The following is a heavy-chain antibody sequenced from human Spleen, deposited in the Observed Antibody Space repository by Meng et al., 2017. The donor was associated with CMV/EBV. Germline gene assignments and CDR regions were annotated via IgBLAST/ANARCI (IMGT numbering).Heavy chain of an antibody. V-gene: IGHV3-33*06. D-gene: IGHD3-3*01. J-gene: IGHJ4*02. CDR1: EFTFRSYG. CDR3: VKDAQITSFGVVLNFDFDH. Sequence: GESLKISCAASEFTFRSYGMHWVRQTPGKGLEWVAVIWYDGSNKYYADSVKGRFTISRDNSKNTLYLQMNSLRAEDTAIYYCVKDAQITSFGVVLNFDFDHWGQGILVTVSS. CDR2: IWYDGSNK.